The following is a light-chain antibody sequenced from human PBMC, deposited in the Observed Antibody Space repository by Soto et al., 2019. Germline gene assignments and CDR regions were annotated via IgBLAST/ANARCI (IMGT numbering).Light chain of an antibody. CDR1: QTISSW. Sequence: DIQMTQSPSTLSGSVGDRVTLPCRASQTISSWLAWYQQKPGKAPEVLIYKASTLKSGVPSRFSGSGSGTEFTLTISGLQPDDFATYYCQHYNSYSTFGQGTKVDIK. CDR2: KAS. J-gene: IGKJ1*01. V-gene: IGKV1-5*03. CDR3: QHYNSYST.